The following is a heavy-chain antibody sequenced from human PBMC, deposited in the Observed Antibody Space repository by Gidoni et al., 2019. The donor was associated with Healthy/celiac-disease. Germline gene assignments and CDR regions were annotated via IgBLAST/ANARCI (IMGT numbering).Heavy chain of an antibody. CDR2: ISSSSSYI. Sequence: ELQLVESGGCLVQPGASLSHACPASGFTFSSYSMNWVRQAPGKGLKWVSSISSSSSYIYYADSGKGRFTISRDNAKNSLYLQMNSLRAEDTAVYYCARYVAVGNYLDYWGQGTLVTVSS. CDR3: ARYVAVGNYLDY. CDR1: GFTFSSYS. V-gene: IGHV3-21*01. J-gene: IGHJ4*02. D-gene: IGHD2-15*01.